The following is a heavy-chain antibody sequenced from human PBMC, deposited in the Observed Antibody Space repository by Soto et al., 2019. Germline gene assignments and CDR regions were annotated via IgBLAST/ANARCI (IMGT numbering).Heavy chain of an antibody. CDR1: AFIFSDYV. CDR3: ARGRTDFDY. J-gene: IGHJ4*02. V-gene: IGHV3-33*01. CDR2: MWYDGSKE. Sequence: QVQLVESGGGVVQPGGSLRLSCAADAFIFSDYVKQWVRQAPGKGLEWVAVMWYDGSKEYYVDSVKGRFTISRDHSKNTLFLQMNSRRAEDTAVYYCARGRTDFDYWGQGTLVTVSS.